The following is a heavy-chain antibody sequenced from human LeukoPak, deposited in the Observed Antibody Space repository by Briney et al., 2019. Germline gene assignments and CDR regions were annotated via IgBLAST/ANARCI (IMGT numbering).Heavy chain of an antibody. J-gene: IGHJ4*02. CDR1: GFPVNKYE. CDR3: VRGRLLRSTKYIDY. V-gene: IGHV3-48*03. Sequence: PGGSLRLSCAASGFPVNKYEMHWVRQAPGKGLEWVSYIDAGATSTNYADSVWGRFTLSRDNAQNSVHPQMNSLRDEDTAVYYCVRGRLLRSTKYIDYWGQGALVTVSS. CDR2: IDAGATST. D-gene: IGHD2-21*02.